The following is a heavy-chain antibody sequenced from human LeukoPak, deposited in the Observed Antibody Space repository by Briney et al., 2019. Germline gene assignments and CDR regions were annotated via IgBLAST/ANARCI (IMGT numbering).Heavy chain of an antibody. CDR3: ARALVVVTAILSLDDAFDI. Sequence: GGSLRLSRAASGFTFSSYWMHWVRQAPGKGLVWVSRINSDGSSTSYADSVKGRFTISRDNAKNTLYLQMNSLRAEDTAVYYCARALVVVTAILSLDDAFDIWGQGTMVTVSS. CDR1: GFTFSSYW. V-gene: IGHV3-74*01. J-gene: IGHJ3*02. CDR2: INSDGSST. D-gene: IGHD2-21*02.